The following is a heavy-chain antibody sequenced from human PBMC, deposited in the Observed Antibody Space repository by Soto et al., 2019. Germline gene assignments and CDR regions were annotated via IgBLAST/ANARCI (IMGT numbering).Heavy chain of an antibody. CDR2: ISGSGGST. V-gene: IGHV3-23*01. J-gene: IGHJ3*02. D-gene: IGHD1-26*01. Sequence: PGGSLRLSCAASGFTFSSYAMSWVRQAPGKGLEWVSAISGSGGSTYYADSVKGRFTISRDNSKNTLYLQMNSLRAEDTAVYYCAKHQVGLEMYGHAFDIWGQGTMVTVSS. CDR3: AKHQVGLEMYGHAFDI. CDR1: GFTFSSYA.